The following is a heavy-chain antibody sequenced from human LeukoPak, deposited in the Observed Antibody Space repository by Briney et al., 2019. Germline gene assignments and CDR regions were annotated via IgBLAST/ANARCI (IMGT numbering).Heavy chain of an antibody. CDR2: INPSGGST. D-gene: IGHD2-8*01. J-gene: IGHJ4*02. CDR3: ARGYCTNGVCSPFDY. CDR1: GYTFTSYG. V-gene: IGHV1-46*01. Sequence: ASVKVSCKASGYTFTSYGISWVRQAPGQGLEWMGIINPSGGSTSYAQKFQGRVTMTRDMSTSTVYMELSSLRSEDTAVYYCARGYCTNGVCSPFDYWGQGTLVTVSS.